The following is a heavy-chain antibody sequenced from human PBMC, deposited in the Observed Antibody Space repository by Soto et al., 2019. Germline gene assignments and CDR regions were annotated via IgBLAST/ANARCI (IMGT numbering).Heavy chain of an antibody. Sequence: QVQLVQSGAEVKKPGASVKVSCRASGYTFTSYTMRWVRQAPGQRLEWMGWINTGNGNTKYSQKFQGRVTITRDTSASTAYMELSSLRSEDTAVYYCATLCGGACFTDYWGQGTLVTVSS. CDR1: GYTFTSYT. CDR2: INTGNGNT. V-gene: IGHV1-3*04. J-gene: IGHJ4*02. D-gene: IGHD2-21*02. CDR3: ATLCGGACFTDY.